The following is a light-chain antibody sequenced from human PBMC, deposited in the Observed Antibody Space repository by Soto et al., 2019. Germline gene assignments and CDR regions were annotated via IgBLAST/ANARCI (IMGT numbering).Light chain of an antibody. CDR1: QSVRNSY. J-gene: IGKJ2*01. CDR3: QQYGGSPYT. V-gene: IGKV3-20*01. Sequence: EIVLTQSPGTLSLSPGERTTLSCRASQSVRNSYLAWYHQKPGQAPRLLIYGASSRATGIPHRFSASGSGTDFTLTISRLEPEDFSVYYCQQYGGSPYTFGQGTKLEI. CDR2: GAS.